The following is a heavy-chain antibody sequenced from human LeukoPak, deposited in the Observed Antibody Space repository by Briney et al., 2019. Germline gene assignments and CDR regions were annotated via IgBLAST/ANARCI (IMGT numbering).Heavy chain of an antibody. CDR1: GYTFTNYS. Sequence: ASVKVSCKASGYTFTNYSMHWVRQAPGQGLEWMGIINPSGGNTNYAQKLQGRVTMTTDTSTSTAYMELRSLRSDDTAVYYCARDLAGRYSSGYDYWGQGTLVTVSS. J-gene: IGHJ4*02. CDR3: ARDLAGRYSSGYDY. CDR2: INPSGGNT. V-gene: IGHV1-46*01. D-gene: IGHD3-22*01.